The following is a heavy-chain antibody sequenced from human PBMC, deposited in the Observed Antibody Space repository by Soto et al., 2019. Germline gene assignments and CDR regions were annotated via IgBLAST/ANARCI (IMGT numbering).Heavy chain of an antibody. CDR2: ISFDGHDQ. CDR1: GFPFSNYG. D-gene: IGHD6-19*01. J-gene: IGHJ4*02. CDR3: ASQQWRAPV. Sequence: SLRLSCAASGFPFSNYGMHWVRQAPGKGLEWMAVISFDGHDQDYADSVKGRFTISRDNSKSTLYLQMNSLRAEDTAVYYCASQQWRAPVWGQGTVVTFSS. V-gene: IGHV3-30*03.